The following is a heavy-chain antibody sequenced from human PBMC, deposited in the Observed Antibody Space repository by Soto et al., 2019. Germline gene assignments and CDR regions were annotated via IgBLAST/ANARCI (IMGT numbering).Heavy chain of an antibody. CDR1: GFTFSSYA. J-gene: IGHJ6*02. Sequence: GSLRLSCAASGFTFSSYAMSWVRQAPGKGLEWVSAISGSGGSTYYADSVKGRFTISRDNSKNTLYLQMNSLRAEDTAVYYCAKDLTVTTFYYYGMDVWGQGTTLTVSS. V-gene: IGHV3-23*01. CDR3: AKDLTVTTFYYYGMDV. CDR2: ISGSGGST. D-gene: IGHD4-4*01.